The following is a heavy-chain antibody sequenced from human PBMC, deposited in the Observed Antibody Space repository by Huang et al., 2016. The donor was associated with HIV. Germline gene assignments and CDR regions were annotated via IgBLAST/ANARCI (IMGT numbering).Heavy chain of an antibody. CDR2: VNESGAT. D-gene: IGHD3-3*01. J-gene: IGHJ6*02. CDR1: GGSFTGNY. CDR3: ARQWTILEWLLGLDV. V-gene: IGHV4-34*02. Sequence: QMQLQQRGAGLLKPSETLSLTCGVSGGSFTGNYLTWIRQAPGKGLEWIGEVNESGATNSNPSLKGRVTISLDKSNRELSLNLRSVTAADTAVYYCARQWTILEWLLGLDVWGQGTTVIVSS.